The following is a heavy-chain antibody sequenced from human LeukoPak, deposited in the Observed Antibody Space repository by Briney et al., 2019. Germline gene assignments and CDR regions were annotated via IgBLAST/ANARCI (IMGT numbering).Heavy chain of an antibody. CDR2: IYNSGTT. Sequence: SETLCLSCIVSGGSITSYYWSWIRQPPGKGLEWIGRIYNSGTTKYNPSLKSRVTISVDTSKNQFSLRLSSVTAADTAVYYCARGRGPDYDYYYREVWGKDTTVSVSS. D-gene: IGHD1-14*01. CDR3: ARGRGPDYDYYYREV. J-gene: IGHJ6*03. CDR1: GGSITSYY. V-gene: IGHV4-59*01.